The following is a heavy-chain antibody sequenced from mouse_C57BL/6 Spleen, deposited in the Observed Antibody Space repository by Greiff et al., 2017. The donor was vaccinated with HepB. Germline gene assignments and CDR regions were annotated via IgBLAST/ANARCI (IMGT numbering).Heavy chain of an antibody. V-gene: IGHV1-69*01. J-gene: IGHJ2*01. CDR2: IDPSDSYT. CDR3: FTTVVRD. Sequence: VQLQQPGAELVMPGASVKLSCKASGYTFTSYWMHWEKQRPGQGLEWIGEIDPSDSYTNYNQKFKGKSTLTVDKSSSTAYMQLSSLTSEDSAVYYCFTTVVRDWGQGTTLTVSS. D-gene: IGHD1-1*01. CDR1: GYTFTSYW.